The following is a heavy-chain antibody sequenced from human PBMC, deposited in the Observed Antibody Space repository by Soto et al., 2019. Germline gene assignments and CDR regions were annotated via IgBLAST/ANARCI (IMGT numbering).Heavy chain of an antibody. Sequence: GGSLRLSCAAAGFTSSDYWMSWVRQAPGKGLEWVANIKQDGSQKFYVDSVKGRFTISRDNAKNSLYLQMNSLRAEDTAVYYCARVGDYYYYYMDVWGKGTTVTVSS. V-gene: IGHV3-7*01. J-gene: IGHJ6*03. CDR1: GFTSSDYW. D-gene: IGHD4-17*01. CDR3: ARVGDYYYYYMDV. CDR2: IKQDGSQK.